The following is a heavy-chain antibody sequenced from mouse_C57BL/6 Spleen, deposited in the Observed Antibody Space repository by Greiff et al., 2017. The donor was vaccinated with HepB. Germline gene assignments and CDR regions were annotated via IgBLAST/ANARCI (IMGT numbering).Heavy chain of an antibody. J-gene: IGHJ1*03. V-gene: IGHV1-18*01. CDR3: ARSHYSNPWHFDV. D-gene: IGHD2-5*01. CDR2: INPNNGGT. Sequence: VQLQRSGPELVKPGASVKIPCKASGYTFTDYNMDWVKQSHGKSLEWIGDINPNNGGTIYNQKFKGKATLTVDKSSSTAYMELRSLTSEDTAVYYCARSHYSNPWHFDVWGTGTTVTVSS. CDR1: GYTFTDYN.